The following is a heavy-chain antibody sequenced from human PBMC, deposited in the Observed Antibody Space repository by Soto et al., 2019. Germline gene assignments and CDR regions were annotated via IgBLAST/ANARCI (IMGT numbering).Heavy chain of an antibody. V-gene: IGHV4-34*01. D-gene: IGHD2-15*01. CDR2: INHSGST. CDR1: GGSFSGYY. J-gene: IGHJ4*02. CDR3: SRAAPRNCSGGSCYSGRDY. Sequence: QVQLQQWGAGLLKPSETLSLTCAVYGGSFSGYYWSWIRQPPGKGLEWIGEINHSGSTNYNPSLKSRDPISVDTSNNQFSLKLSSVTAADTAVYYWSRAAPRNCSGGSCYSGRDYWDQGTLVTVSS.